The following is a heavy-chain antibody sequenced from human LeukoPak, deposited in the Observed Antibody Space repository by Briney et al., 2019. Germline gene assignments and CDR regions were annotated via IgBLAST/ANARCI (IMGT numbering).Heavy chain of an antibody. CDR3: ARPPDIVVVPAAILTHNWFDP. CDR2: IIPIFGTA. Sequence: SVKVSCKASGGTFTSYAISWVRQAPGQGLEWMGGIIPIFGTANYAQKFQGRVTITADEPTSTAYMELSSLRSEDTAVYYCARPPDIVVVPAAILTHNWFDPWGQGTLVTVSS. CDR1: GGTFTSYA. D-gene: IGHD2-2*01. V-gene: IGHV1-69*13. J-gene: IGHJ5*02.